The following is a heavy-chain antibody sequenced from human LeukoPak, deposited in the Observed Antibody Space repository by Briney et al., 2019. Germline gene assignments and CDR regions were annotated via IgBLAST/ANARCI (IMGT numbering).Heavy chain of an antibody. D-gene: IGHD4-17*01. CDR3: ARRGANDFGDSAGNFAYDI. CDR1: VGSLSPYW. J-gene: IGHJ3*02. CDR2: VKYSGHT. V-gene: IGHV4-34*01. Sequence: SETLSLTCEVYVGSLSPYWWSWIRQPPRKGREWIGEVKYSGHTNYNPSLESRVTISVDTSKKQFSLKLSSVTVADTALYFCARRGANDFGDSAGNFAYDIWGQGTMVTASS.